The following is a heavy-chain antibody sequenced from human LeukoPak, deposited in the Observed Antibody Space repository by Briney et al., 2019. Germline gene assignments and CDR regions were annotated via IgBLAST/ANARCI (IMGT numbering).Heavy chain of an antibody. D-gene: IGHD1-1*01. J-gene: IGHJ6*04. CDR1: GGSLRRYV. Sequence: SVKVSCKASGGSLRRYVFAWVRQAPGQGFEWMGGIMPVLDTGSYAQGFQGRVTITADRSTSTAYMELRSLRPEDTALYYCAARDNGNDLLSYHGMDVWGNGTTVTVSS. CDR3: AARDNGNDLLSYHGMDV. V-gene: IGHV1-69*06. CDR2: IMPVLDTG.